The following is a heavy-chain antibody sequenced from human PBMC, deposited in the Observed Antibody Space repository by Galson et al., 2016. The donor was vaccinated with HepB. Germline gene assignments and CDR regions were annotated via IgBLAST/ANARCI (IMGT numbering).Heavy chain of an antibody. V-gene: IGHV1-24*01. Sequence: SVKVSCKVSGYTLTELAVHWVRQAPGKGLEWMGGFDPEDGETIYGQKFQGRITMTEDTSTETAYMELTSLRSDDTAVYYCAADRMEWFGPRGWFDPWGQGTLVTVSS. CDR1: GYTLTELA. J-gene: IGHJ5*02. CDR3: AADRMEWFGPRGWFDP. CDR2: FDPEDGET. D-gene: IGHD3-3*01.